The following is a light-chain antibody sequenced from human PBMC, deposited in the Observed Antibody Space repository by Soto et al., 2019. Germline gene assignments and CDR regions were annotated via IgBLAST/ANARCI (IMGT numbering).Light chain of an antibody. V-gene: IGLV2-8*01. J-gene: IGLJ2*01. Sequence: QSALTQPPSASGSLGQSVTISCTGTSSDVGRYNYVSWHQQHPGKAPKLMIYEVTKRPSGVPDRFSGSKSGNTASLTVSGLQAEDEADYYCSSFAGGGNPVLFGGGTKLTVL. CDR3: SSFAGGGNPVL. CDR1: SSDVGRYNY. CDR2: EVT.